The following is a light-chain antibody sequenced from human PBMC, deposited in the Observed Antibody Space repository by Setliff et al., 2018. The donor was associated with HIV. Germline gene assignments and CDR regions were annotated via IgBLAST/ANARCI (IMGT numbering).Light chain of an antibody. J-gene: IGLJ1*01. CDR3: QSYDSLSGSRV. V-gene: IGLV1-40*01. CDR2: GNN. Sequence: QSVLTQPPSVSGAPGQRITISRTGSSSNIGAYEVHWYQQLPGTAPKLLIYGNNLWPSGVPDRFSGSKSGTSASLAITGLQPEDEGDYYCQSYDSLSGSRVFGTGTKVTVL. CDR1: SSNIGAYE.